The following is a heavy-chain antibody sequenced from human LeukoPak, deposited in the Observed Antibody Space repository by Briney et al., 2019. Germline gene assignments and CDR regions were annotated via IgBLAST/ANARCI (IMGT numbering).Heavy chain of an antibody. V-gene: IGHV3-30-3*01. D-gene: IGHD3-10*01. J-gene: IGHJ4*02. Sequence: GGSLRLSCAASGFTFSSYAMHWVRQAPGKGLEWVAVISYDGSNKYYADSVKGRFTISRDNSKNTLYLQMNSLRAEDTAVYYCARDAGVRGVINYWGQGTLVTISS. CDR3: ARDAGVRGVINY. CDR2: ISYDGSNK. CDR1: GFTFSSYA.